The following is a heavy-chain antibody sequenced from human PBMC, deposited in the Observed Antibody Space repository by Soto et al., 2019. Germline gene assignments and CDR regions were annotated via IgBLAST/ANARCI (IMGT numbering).Heavy chain of an antibody. Sequence: QVQLVQSGPEVKKPGSSVKVSCKASGDTFNSYVITWVRQAPGQGLEWLGGIITAFGTTSYAQNFQDRLTITADEAATTDHMELSSLTSDETAMYYCTRSYGYTFGGSLDNCGQGTLVTVSS. J-gene: IGHJ4*02. D-gene: IGHD5-18*01. CDR3: TRSYGYTFGGSLDN. CDR1: GDTFNSYV. CDR2: IITAFGTT. V-gene: IGHV1-69*01.